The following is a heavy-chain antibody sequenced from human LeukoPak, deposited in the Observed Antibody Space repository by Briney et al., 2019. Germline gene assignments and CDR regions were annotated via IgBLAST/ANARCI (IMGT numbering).Heavy chain of an antibody. D-gene: IGHD3-10*01. V-gene: IGHV3-7*01. CDR1: GFTFRSYW. Sequence: GGSLRLSCATAGFTFRSYWMSWVRQSQGKGLAWVDNSKGDGSLEYYVDSVKGRFTSSRDNAQNTLHLQMNSLEVEDTGVYYCVRAILVGGVVYFDYWGQGTLVTVSS. CDR2: SKGDGSLE. CDR3: VRAILVGGVVYFDY. J-gene: IGHJ4*02.